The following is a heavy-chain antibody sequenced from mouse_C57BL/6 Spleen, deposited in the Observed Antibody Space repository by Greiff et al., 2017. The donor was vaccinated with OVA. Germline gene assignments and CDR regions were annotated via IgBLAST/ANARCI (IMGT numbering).Heavy chain of an antibody. CDR3: ARNDYFAY. Sequence: QVQLKQPGAELVKPGASVKLSCKASGYTFTSYWMQWVKQRPGQGLEWIGEIDPSDSYTNYNQKFKGKATLTVDTSSSTAYMQLSSLTSEDSAVYYCARNDYFAYWGQGTLVTVSA. J-gene: IGHJ3*01. D-gene: IGHD2-4*01. V-gene: IGHV1-50*01. CDR1: GYTFTSYW. CDR2: IDPSDSYT.